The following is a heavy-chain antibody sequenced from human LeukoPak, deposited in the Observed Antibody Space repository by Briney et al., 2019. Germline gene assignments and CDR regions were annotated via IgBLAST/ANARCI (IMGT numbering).Heavy chain of an antibody. CDR3: TRGSVVVPAAHNWFDP. Sequence: SETLSLTCTVSGGSISSYYWSWIRQPPGKGLEWIGYIYYSGSTNYNPSLKSRVTISVDTSKNQFSLKLSSVTAADTDVYYCTRGSVVVPAAHNWFDPWGQGTLVTVSS. CDR1: GGSISSYY. V-gene: IGHV4-59*01. D-gene: IGHD2-2*01. J-gene: IGHJ5*02. CDR2: IYYSGST.